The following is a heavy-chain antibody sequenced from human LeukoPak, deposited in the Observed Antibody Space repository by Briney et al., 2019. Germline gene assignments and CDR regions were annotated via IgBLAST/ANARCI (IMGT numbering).Heavy chain of an antibody. CDR1: GFIFSNYW. CDR3: ARVGSGYDDYYYYYMDV. D-gene: IGHD5-12*01. Sequence: PGGSLRLSCATSGFIFSNYWMNWVRQAPGKGLEWVANIKQDGSETYYVDSVKGRFTISRDDAKNSLYLQMNSLRAEDTAVYYCARVGSGYDDYYYYYMDVWGKGTTVTVSS. V-gene: IGHV3-7*03. CDR2: IKQDGSET. J-gene: IGHJ6*03.